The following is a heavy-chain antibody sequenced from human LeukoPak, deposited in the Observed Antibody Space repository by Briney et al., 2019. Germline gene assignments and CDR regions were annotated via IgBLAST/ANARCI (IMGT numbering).Heavy chain of an antibody. J-gene: IGHJ5*02. Sequence: SETLSLTCPVSGGSISSSPYYWSWIRQPPGKGLEWIGEINHSGSTNYNPSLKSRVTISVDTSKNQFSLKLSSVTAADTAVYYCARRYCSGGSCYSDNWFDPWGQGTLVTVSS. CDR3: ARRYCSGGSCYSDNWFDP. V-gene: IGHV4-39*01. D-gene: IGHD2-15*01. CDR2: INHSGST. CDR1: GGSISSSPYY.